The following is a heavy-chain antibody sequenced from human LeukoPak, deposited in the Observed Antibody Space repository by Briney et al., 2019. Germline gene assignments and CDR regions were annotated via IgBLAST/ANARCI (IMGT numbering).Heavy chain of an antibody. D-gene: IGHD5-18*01. V-gene: IGHV3-7*01. CDR2: IKQDGSEK. J-gene: IGHJ4*02. CDR1: GYSISSGYY. Sequence: ETLSLTCAVSGYSISSGYYWGWIRQPPGKGLEWVANIKQDGSEKYYVDSVKGRFTISRDNAKNSLYLQMNSLRAEDTAVYYCARDVVDTAYDYWGQGTLVTVSS. CDR3: ARDVVDTAYDY.